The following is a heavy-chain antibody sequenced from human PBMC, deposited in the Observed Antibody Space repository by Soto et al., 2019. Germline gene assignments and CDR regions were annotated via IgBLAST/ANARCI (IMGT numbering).Heavy chain of an antibody. CDR1: GYSFTVFD. CDR2: LNPRTGDT. J-gene: IGHJ4*02. V-gene: IGHV1-2*02. CDR3: VRQPGGVATPGDDY. D-gene: IGHD2-15*01. Sequence: QVHLVQSGAEVKKPGASVKVSCEASGYSFTVFDIHWVRQAPGQGFDWMGWLNPRTGDTAFAPTFQGRLTMTRDTSISTADMELSSLTSCDTAVYFCVRQPGGVATPGDDYWGQGTLVTVSS.